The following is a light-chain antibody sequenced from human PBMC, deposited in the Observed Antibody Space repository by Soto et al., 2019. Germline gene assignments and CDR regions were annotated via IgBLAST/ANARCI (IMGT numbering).Light chain of an antibody. J-gene: IGLJ1*01. CDR3: CSYAGSYTYV. Sequence: QSALTQPRSVSGSLGQSVIISCTGTSSDVGAYNFVSWYQQHPGKAPKLIIYDVTERPSGVPDRFSGSKSGNTASLTLSGLQAEDEADYYCCSYAGSYTYVFGTGTKVTVL. CDR1: SSDVGAYNF. V-gene: IGLV2-11*01. CDR2: DVT.